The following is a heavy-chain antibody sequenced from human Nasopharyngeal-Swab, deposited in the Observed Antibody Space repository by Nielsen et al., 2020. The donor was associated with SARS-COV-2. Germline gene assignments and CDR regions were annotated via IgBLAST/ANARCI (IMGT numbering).Heavy chain of an antibody. CDR3: AKDSMDTAMVYDYYYYYMDV. CDR1: GFTFSSYG. D-gene: IGHD5-18*01. J-gene: IGHJ6*03. CDR2: IRYDGSNK. V-gene: IGHV3-30*02. Sequence: GESLKISCAASGFTFSSYGMHWVRQAPGKGLEWVAFIRYDGSNKYYADSVKGRFTISRDNSKNTPYLQMNSLRAEDTAVYYCAKDSMDTAMVYDYYYYYMDVWGKGTTVTVSS.